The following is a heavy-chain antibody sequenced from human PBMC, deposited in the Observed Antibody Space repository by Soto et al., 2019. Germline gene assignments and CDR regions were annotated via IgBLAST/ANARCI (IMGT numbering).Heavy chain of an antibody. Sequence: QVQLQQWGAGLLKPSETLSLTCAVYGGSFSGYYWSWIRQPPGKGLEWIGEINHSGSTNYNPSLKSRVTISVDTSKNQFSLKLSSVTAADTAVYYCARGVRNSSSWYKRKDAFDIWGQGTMVTVSS. V-gene: IGHV4-34*01. CDR3: ARGVRNSSSWYKRKDAFDI. J-gene: IGHJ3*02. D-gene: IGHD6-13*01. CDR1: GGSFSGYY. CDR2: INHSGST.